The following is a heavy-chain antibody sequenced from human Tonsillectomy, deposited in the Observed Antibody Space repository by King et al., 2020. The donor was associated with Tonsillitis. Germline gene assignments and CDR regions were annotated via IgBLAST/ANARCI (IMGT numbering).Heavy chain of an antibody. CDR2: IYYCGPT. J-gene: IGHJ4*02. D-gene: IGHD4-17*01. V-gene: IGHV4-31*01. CDR3: ARNRDYGDYVDF. CDR1: GDSLTSGGYF. Sequence: VQLQESGPGLVRPSQTLSLICSVSGDSLTSGGYFWSWIRQHPDKGLEWIGAIYYCGPTFHPPSLRSPLFMSFDPSKNQFSLRLTPVTAADTAVYYCARNRDYGDYVDFWGQGTLVAVSS.